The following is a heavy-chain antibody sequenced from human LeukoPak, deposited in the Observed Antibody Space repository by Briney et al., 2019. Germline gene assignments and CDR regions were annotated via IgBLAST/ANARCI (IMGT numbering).Heavy chain of an antibody. J-gene: IGHJ4*02. D-gene: IGHD3-22*01. CDR2: IKSKGDGGTA. CDR3: TTFRTARNYDINGYYCL. CDR1: GFTFSSAW. V-gene: IGHV3-15*01. Sequence: GGSLRLSCAASGFTFSSAWMSWVRQAPGKGLEWVGRIKSKGDGGTADYASPLQGRFTISRDDSTSTLYLQLNSLNTEDTAVYFCTTFRTARNYDINGYYCLWGRGTLVTVSS.